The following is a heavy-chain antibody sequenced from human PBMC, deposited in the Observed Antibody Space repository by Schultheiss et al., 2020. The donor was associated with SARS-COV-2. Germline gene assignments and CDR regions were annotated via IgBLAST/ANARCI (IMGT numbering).Heavy chain of an antibody. CDR1: GGSISGYY. Sequence: GSLRLSCTVSGGSISGYYWSWIRQPPGKGLEWIGYIYYSGSTNYNPSLKSRVTISVDTSKNQFSLKLSSVTAADTAVYYCARHKGLGSGYDPLDYWGQGTLVTVSS. V-gene: IGHV4-59*08. CDR3: ARHKGLGSGYDPLDY. CDR2: IYYSGST. J-gene: IGHJ4*02. D-gene: IGHD5-12*01.